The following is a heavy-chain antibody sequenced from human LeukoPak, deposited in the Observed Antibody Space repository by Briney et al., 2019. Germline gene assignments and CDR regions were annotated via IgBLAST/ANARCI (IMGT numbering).Heavy chain of an antibody. V-gene: IGHV1-46*01. D-gene: IGHD1-26*01. J-gene: IGHJ4*02. Sequence: GASVKVSCKASGYTFTSYYMHWVRQAPGQGLEWMGVINPSGGSTNYTQKFQGRVTVTRDTSTSTVYMELSSLRSEDTAVYYCARVGVGGRYYFDYWGQGALVIVSS. CDR2: INPSGGST. CDR1: GYTFTSYY. CDR3: ARVGVGGRYYFDY.